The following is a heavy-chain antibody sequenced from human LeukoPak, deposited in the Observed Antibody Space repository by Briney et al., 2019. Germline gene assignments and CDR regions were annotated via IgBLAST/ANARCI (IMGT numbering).Heavy chain of an antibody. D-gene: IGHD5-18*01. J-gene: IGHJ4*02. CDR3: ARERGYGSPNPDY. CDR1: GGSISSSSYY. V-gene: IGHV4-39*02. Sequence: SETLSLTCTVSGGSISSSSYYWGWIRQPPGKGLEWIGSIYYSGSTYYNPSLKSRVTISVDTSKNQFSLKLSSVTAADTAVYYCARERGYGSPNPDYWGQGTLVTVSS. CDR2: IYYSGST.